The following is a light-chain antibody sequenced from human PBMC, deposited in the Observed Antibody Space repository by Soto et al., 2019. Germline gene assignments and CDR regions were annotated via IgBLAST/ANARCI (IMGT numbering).Light chain of an antibody. V-gene: IGKV1-5*03. J-gene: IGKJ1*01. CDR3: QQYNGYWT. Sequence: DIQMTQSPSTLSASVGDRVTITCRASQSISDSLAWYQQKPGKAPKLLIYQASSLKSGAPSRFSGSGSGTEFTLTISSLQPDDFATYYCQQYNGYWTFGQGTKVEIK. CDR1: QSISDS. CDR2: QAS.